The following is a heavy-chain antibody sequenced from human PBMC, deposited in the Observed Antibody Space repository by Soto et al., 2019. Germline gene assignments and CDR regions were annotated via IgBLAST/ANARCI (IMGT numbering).Heavy chain of an antibody. CDR3: AIYSSGWYPLDY. Sequence: GGSLRLSCAASGFTFSSYGMHWVRQAPGKGLEWVAVISYDGSNKYYVDSVKGRFTISRDNSKNTLYLQMNSLRAEDTAVYYCAIYSSGWYPLDYWGQGTLVTVSS. J-gene: IGHJ4*02. CDR1: GFTFSSYG. CDR2: ISYDGSNK. V-gene: IGHV3-30*03. D-gene: IGHD6-19*01.